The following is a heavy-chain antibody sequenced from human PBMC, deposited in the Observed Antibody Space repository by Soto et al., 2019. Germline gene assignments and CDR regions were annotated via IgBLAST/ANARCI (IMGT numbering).Heavy chain of an antibody. CDR2: MNPNSGNT. Sequence: ASVKVSCKASGYTFTSYAMHWVRQAPGQGLEWMGWMNPNSGNTGYAQKFQGRVTMTRNTSISTAYMELSSLRSEDTAVYYCAREGYCSGGSCYGPNWFDPWGQGTLVTVSS. CDR3: AREGYCSGGSCYGPNWFDP. D-gene: IGHD2-15*01. J-gene: IGHJ5*02. V-gene: IGHV1-8*02. CDR1: GYTFTSYA.